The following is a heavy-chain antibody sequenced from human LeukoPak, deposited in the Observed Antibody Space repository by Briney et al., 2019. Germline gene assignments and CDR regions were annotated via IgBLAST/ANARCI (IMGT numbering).Heavy chain of an antibody. V-gene: IGHV4-30-4*01. CDR2: IYYSGST. CDR3: ARRVVTGYNWFDP. J-gene: IGHJ5*02. Sequence: SQTLSLTCTVSGGSISSGDYYWSWIRQPPGMGLEWIGYIYYSGSTYYNPSLKSRVTISVDTSKNQFSLKLSSVTAADTAVYYCARRVVTGYNWFDPWGQGTLVTVSS. CDR1: GGSISSGDYY. D-gene: IGHD2-21*02.